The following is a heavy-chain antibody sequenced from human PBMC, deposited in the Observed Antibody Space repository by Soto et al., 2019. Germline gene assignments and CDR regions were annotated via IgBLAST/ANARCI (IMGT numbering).Heavy chain of an antibody. V-gene: IGHV3-9*01. J-gene: IGHJ4*02. D-gene: IGHD6-6*01. CDR2: LSWDSNSI. CDR1: GFTFDDYA. Sequence: HPGGSLRLSCAASGFTFDDYAMHWVRQAPGKGLEWVSRLSWDSNSIAYADSVKGRFTISRDNARNSLYLQMNSLRAEDTALYYCAKDITSSSSYFDHWGQGTLVTVSS. CDR3: AKDITSSSSYFDH.